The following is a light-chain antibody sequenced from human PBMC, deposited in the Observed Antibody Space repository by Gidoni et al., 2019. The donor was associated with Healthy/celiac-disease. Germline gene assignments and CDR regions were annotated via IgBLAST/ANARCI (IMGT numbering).Light chain of an antibody. J-gene: IGKJ4*01. CDR3: QQRSNWPT. Sequence: EIVLTQSPATLSLSPGERATLSCRASQSVSSYLDWYQQKPGQAPRLLIYDASNRATGIPARFSGSGSGTDFTLTISSLEPEDFAVYYCQQRSNWPTFXGXTKVEIK. V-gene: IGKV3-11*01. CDR1: QSVSSY. CDR2: DAS.